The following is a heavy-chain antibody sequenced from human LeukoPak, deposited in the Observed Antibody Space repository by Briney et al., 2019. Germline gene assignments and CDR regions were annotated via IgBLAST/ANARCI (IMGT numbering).Heavy chain of an antibody. CDR2: IYYSGST. V-gene: IGHV4-59*01. Sequence: SETLSLTCTVSGGSISSYYWSWIRQPPGKGLEWIGYIYYSGSTNYNPSLKSRVTISVDTSKNQFSLKLSSVTAADTAVYYCARCGGEGYYYYYMDVWGKGTTVTVSS. J-gene: IGHJ6*03. D-gene: IGHD2-21*01. CDR3: ARCGGEGYYYYYMDV. CDR1: GGSISSYY.